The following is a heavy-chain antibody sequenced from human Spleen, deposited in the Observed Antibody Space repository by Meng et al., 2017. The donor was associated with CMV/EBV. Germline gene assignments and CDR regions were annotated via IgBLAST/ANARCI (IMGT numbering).Heavy chain of an antibody. CDR2: ISAYNGNT. Sequence: VQLGRLEHEGREPGSDWNDSWKASCYTFTSFGISWVRQAPGQGLDWMGWISAYNGNTNYAQKLQGRVTMTTDTSTSTAYMELRSLRSDDTAVYYCARDQKYGYSSSSGHVDYWGQGTLVTVSS. V-gene: IGHV1-18*01. J-gene: IGHJ4*02. CDR3: ARDQKYGYSSSSGHVDY. D-gene: IGHD6-6*01. CDR1: CYTFTSFG.